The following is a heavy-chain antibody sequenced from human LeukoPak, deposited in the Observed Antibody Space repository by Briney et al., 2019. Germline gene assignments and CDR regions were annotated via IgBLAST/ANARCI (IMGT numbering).Heavy chain of an antibody. CDR1: GFTFEDSG. Sequence: GGSLRLSCAASGFTFEDSGMHWARQAPGKGLEWVSGTSWNGGSIGYADSVKGRFTISRGNAKNSLYLQMNSLRADDTAVYYCAKSNNWRFDYWGQGTLVTVSS. D-gene: IGHD1-1*01. CDR3: AKSNNWRFDY. J-gene: IGHJ4*02. V-gene: IGHV3-9*01. CDR2: TSWNGGSI.